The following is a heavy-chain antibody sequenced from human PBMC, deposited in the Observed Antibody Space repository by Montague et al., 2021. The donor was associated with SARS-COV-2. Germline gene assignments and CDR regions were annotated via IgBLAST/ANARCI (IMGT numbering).Heavy chain of an antibody. CDR1: GGSVSGGSYY. V-gene: IGHV4-61*01. J-gene: IGHJ6*02. Sequence: SETLSLTCIVSGGSVSGGSYYWSWIRQPPGKGLEWIGYIYYSGSTXYKPSLKSRVTISVDTSKNQFSLKLSSVTAADTAVYYCARDPWHITIFGVVTRYGMDVWGQGTTVTVSS. D-gene: IGHD3-3*01. CDR3: ARDPWHITIFGVVTRYGMDV. CDR2: IYYSGST.